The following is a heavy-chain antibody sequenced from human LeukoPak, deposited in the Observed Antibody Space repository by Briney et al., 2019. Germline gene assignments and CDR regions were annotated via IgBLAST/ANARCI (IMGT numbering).Heavy chain of an antibody. V-gene: IGHV4-39*07. J-gene: IGHJ4*02. CDR2: INHSGST. D-gene: IGHD5-24*01. CDR3: ARGSRWLPFDY. Sequence: SETLSLTCAVSGGSVSNSSYYWSWIRQPPGKGLEWIGEINHSGSTYYNPSLKSRVTISVDTSKNQFSLKLSSVTAADTAVYYCARGSRWLPFDYWGQGTLVTVSS. CDR1: GGSVSNSSYY.